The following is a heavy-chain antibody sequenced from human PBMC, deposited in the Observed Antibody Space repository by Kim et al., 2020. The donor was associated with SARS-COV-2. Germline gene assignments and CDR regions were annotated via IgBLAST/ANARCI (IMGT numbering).Heavy chain of an antibody. CDR1: GFTFSSYW. CDR3: ARSVDY. V-gene: IGHV3-7*01. CDR2: IKQDGTAK. J-gene: IGHJ4*02. Sequence: GGSLRLSCAASGFTFSSYWMSWVRQAPGKGLEWVANIKQDGTAKFYVDSVRGRFTISRDNAKNSLCLQMNSLRAEDTAVYYCARSVDYWGQGTLVTVSS.